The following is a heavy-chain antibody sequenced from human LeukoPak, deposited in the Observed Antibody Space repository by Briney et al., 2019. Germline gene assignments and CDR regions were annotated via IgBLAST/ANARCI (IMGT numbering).Heavy chain of an antibody. J-gene: IGHJ4*02. CDR3: ARHFEYSYGLYYFDY. CDR1: GFTLTSYS. D-gene: IGHD5-18*01. CDR2: ISSSSSYI. Sequence: HGRSLRLSSAASGFTLTSYSMNCGRQAPGKGLEWVSSISSSSSYIYYADSVKDRFTISIDNAKNSLYLQMNSLRADDTAVHYCARHFEYSYGLYYFDYWGQRALVTVSS. V-gene: IGHV3-21*01.